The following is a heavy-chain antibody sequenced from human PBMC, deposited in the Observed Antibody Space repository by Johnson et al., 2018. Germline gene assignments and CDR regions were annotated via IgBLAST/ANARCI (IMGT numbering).Heavy chain of an antibody. CDR1: GFTFSSYS. D-gene: IGHD3-10*01. CDR3: ARRDYYGSGPAPPAEYFQH. CDR2: ISSSSSYI. J-gene: IGHJ1*01. Sequence: EVQLVESGGGLVKPGGSLRLSCAASGFTFSSYSMNWVRQAPGKGLEWVSSISSSSSYIYYADSVKGRFTISRDNAKNSLYLQMNSLGAEDTAVYYCARRDYYGSGPAPPAEYFQHWGQGTLVTVSS. V-gene: IGHV3-21*01.